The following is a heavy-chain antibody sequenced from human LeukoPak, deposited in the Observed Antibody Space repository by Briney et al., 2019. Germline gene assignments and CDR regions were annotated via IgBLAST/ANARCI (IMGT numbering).Heavy chain of an antibody. CDR3: ARGVWFGSAFDI. J-gene: IGHJ3*02. CDR2: INHSGST. CDR1: GGSFSGYY. Sequence: PSETLSLTCAVYGGSFSGYYWSWIRQPPGKGLEWIGEINHSGSTNYNPPLKSRVTISVDTSKNQFSLKLSFVTAADTAVYYCARGVWFGSAFDIWGQGTMVTVSS. V-gene: IGHV4-34*01. D-gene: IGHD3-10*01.